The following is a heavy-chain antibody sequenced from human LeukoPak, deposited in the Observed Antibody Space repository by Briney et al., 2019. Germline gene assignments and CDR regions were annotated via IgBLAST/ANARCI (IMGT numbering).Heavy chain of an antibody. CDR1: EFSFSLYS. D-gene: IGHD4-17*01. CDR3: VREAYGDDAIEYFQH. Sequence: PGGSLRLSCAASEFSFSLYSMNWVRQAPGKGPEWVSYISSRSTTIYYADSVKGRFTISRDNAKNSLYLQMNSLTAEDTAVYYCVREAYGDDAIEYFQHWGQGTLVTVSS. V-gene: IGHV3-48*01. J-gene: IGHJ1*01. CDR2: ISSRSTTI.